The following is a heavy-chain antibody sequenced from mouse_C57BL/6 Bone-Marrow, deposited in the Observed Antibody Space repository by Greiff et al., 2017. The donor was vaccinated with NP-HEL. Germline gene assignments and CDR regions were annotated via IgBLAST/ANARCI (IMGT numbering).Heavy chain of an antibody. Sequence: EVKLVESGGDLVKPGGSLKLSCAASGFTFSSYGMSWVRQTPDKRLEWVATISSGGSYTYYPDSVKGRFTISRDNAKNTLYLQMSSLKSEDTAMYYRARHRGNGYYDAWFAYWGQGTLVTVSA. CDR3: ARHRGNGYYDAWFAY. D-gene: IGHD2-3*01. CDR1: GFTFSSYG. J-gene: IGHJ3*01. V-gene: IGHV5-6*02. CDR2: ISSGGSYT.